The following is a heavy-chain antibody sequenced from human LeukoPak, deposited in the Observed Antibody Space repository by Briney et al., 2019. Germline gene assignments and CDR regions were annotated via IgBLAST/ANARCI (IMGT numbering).Heavy chain of an antibody. V-gene: IGHV4-30-2*01. J-gene: IGHJ4*02. D-gene: IGHD3-22*01. CDR3: ARETEYYYDSSPELDY. Sequence: PSETLSLTCAVSGGSISSGGYSWSWIRQPPGKGLEWIGYIYHSGSTYYNPSLKSRVTISVDRSKNQFSLKLSSVTAADTAVYYCARETEYYYDSSPELDYWGQGTLVTVSP. CDR2: IYHSGST. CDR1: GGSISSGGYS.